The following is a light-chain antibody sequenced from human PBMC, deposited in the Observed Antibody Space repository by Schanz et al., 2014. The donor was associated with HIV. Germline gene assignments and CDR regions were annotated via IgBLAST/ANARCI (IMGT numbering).Light chain of an antibody. CDR1: SGSIASYY. Sequence: NFMLTQPHSVSVSPGKTVSISCTRSSGSIASYYVQWYQQRPGSAPITVIYEDNQRPSGVPNRFSGSFDFSSNSAVLTISELRTEDEADYYCQSYGNNNAAVFGGGTKLTVL. CDR3: QSYGNNNAAV. J-gene: IGLJ3*02. V-gene: IGLV6-57*04. CDR2: EDN.